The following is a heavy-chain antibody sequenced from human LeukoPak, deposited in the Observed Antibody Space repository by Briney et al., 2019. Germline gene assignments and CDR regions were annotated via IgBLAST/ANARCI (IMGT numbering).Heavy chain of an antibody. Sequence: TGESLKISCKGSGYSFTRYWIGWVRLMPGKGLEWMGIIYPGDSDIRYSPSFQGQVTISADKSISTAYLQWSSLKASDTAMYYCARPRDSSSQYYFDYWGQGTLVTVSS. J-gene: IGHJ4*02. CDR3: ARPRDSSSQYYFDY. CDR1: GYSFTRYW. D-gene: IGHD6-6*01. V-gene: IGHV5-51*01. CDR2: IYPGDSDI.